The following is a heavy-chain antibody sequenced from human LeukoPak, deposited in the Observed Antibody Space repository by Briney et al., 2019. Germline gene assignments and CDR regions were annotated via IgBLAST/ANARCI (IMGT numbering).Heavy chain of an antibody. Sequence: SETLSLTCAVSGGSISSSNWWSWVRQPPGKGLEWIGEIYHSGSTNYNPSLKRRVTISVDKSKNQFSLKLSSVTAANTAVYYCARVAYYYGSGPPDAFDIWGQGTMVTVSS. CDR2: IYHSGST. J-gene: IGHJ3*02. CDR3: ARVAYYYGSGPPDAFDI. D-gene: IGHD3-10*01. CDR1: GGSISSSNW. V-gene: IGHV4-4*02.